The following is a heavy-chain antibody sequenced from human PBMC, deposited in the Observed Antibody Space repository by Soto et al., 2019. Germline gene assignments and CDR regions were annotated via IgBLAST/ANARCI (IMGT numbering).Heavy chain of an antibody. J-gene: IGHJ2*01. V-gene: IGHV1-3*01. CDR1: GYTFSTYA. CDR3: ARAPSWWYFDC. Sequence: ASVKFSCKASGYTFSTYAMHWVRQAPGQRLEWMGWINAGNGNTKYSQKFQGRVTITRDTSASTAYMELSSLRSEDTAVYYCARAPSWWYFDCCGRGTRVTVAS. CDR2: INAGNGNT.